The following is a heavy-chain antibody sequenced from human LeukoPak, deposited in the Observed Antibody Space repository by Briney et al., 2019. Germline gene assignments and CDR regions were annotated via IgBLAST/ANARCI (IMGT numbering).Heavy chain of an antibody. CDR1: GYTFTSYD. CDR2: MNPNSGNT. V-gene: IGHV1-8*01. J-gene: IGHJ4*02. CDR3: ARGHYDYVWGSYRHTAPDY. D-gene: IGHD3-16*02. Sequence: ASVKVSCKASGYTFTSYDINWVRQATGQGLGWMGWMNPNSGNTGYAQKFQGRVTMTRNTSISTAYMELSSLRSEDTAVYYCARGHYDYVWGSYRHTAPDYWGQGTLVTISS.